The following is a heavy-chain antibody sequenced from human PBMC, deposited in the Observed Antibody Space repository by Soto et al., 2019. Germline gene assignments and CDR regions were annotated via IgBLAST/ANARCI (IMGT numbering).Heavy chain of an antibody. D-gene: IGHD1-7*01. J-gene: IGHJ4*02. Sequence: QVQLVESGGGVVQPGRSLRLSCAASGFTFSSYAMHWVRQAPGKGLEWVAVISYDGSNKYYADSVKGRFTISRDNSKNTLYLQMNRLRAEGKGVYFWARAIVNYLAYWGQGTLVTVSS. CDR2: ISYDGSNK. V-gene: IGHV3-30-3*01. CDR3: ARAIVNYLAY. CDR1: GFTFSSYA.